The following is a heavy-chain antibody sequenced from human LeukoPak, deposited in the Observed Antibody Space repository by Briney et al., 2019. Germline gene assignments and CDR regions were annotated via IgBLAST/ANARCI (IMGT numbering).Heavy chain of an antibody. CDR2: IIPIFGTA. CDR3: ARELYGSGYYMDV. CDR1: GGTFSSYA. J-gene: IGHJ6*03. Sequence: GSSVKVSCKASGGTFSSYAISWVRQAPGQGLEWMGRIIPIFGTANYAQKFQVRVTITTDESTSAAYMELSSLRSEDTAVYYCARELYGSGYYMDVWGKGTTVTVSS. V-gene: IGHV1-69*05. D-gene: IGHD3-10*01.